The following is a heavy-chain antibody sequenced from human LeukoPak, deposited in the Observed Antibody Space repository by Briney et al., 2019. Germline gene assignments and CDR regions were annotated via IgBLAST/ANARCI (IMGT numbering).Heavy chain of an antibody. CDR2: IYSGGST. CDR3: AKGNGYSYGRYYFDY. J-gene: IGHJ4*02. CDR1: GFTVSSNY. Sequence: GGSLRLPCAASGFTVSSNYMSWVRQAPGKGLEWVSVIYSGGSTYYADSVKGRFTISRDNSKNTLYLQVNSLRAEDTAVYYCAKGNGYSYGRYYFDYWGQGTLVTVSS. D-gene: IGHD5-18*01. V-gene: IGHV3-53*01.